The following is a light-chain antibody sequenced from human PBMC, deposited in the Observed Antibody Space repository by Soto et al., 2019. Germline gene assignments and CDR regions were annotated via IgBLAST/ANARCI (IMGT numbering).Light chain of an antibody. J-gene: IGLJ1*01. Sequence: QSVLAQPPSVSAAPGQKVTISCSGSSSNIGGNSVSWYQQLPAAAPHLLIYHDDNRPSGIPDRFPGSKSGTSATLGITGFHTVDEAHYYCGSWHSRLSAYVFGTGTKV. CDR2: HDD. V-gene: IGLV1-51*01. CDR1: SSNIGGNS. CDR3: GSWHSRLSAYV.